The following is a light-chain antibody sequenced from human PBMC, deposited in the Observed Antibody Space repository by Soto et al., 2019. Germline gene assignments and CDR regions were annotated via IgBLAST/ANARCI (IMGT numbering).Light chain of an antibody. J-gene: IGLJ2*01. CDR1: SSNIGAGYV. V-gene: IGLV1-40*01. CDR3: QSYDTSLSVV. Sequence: QSVLTQPPSVSGAPGQRVTISCTGSSSNIGAGYVVHWYQQLPGTAPKLLIYGNSNRPSGVPDRFSGSKSGTSASPAITGLQAEDEADYYCQSYDTSLSVVFGGGTKLTVL. CDR2: GNS.